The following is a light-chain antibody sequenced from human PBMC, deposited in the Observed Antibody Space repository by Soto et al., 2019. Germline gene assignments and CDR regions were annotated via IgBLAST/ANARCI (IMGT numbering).Light chain of an antibody. CDR3: QQRSNWPPEIT. V-gene: IGKV3D-20*02. CDR1: QSVSSSY. CDR2: DVS. Sequence: EIVLTQSPGTLSLSPGERATLSCRASQSVSSSYLAWYQQKPGQAPRLLIYDVSSRATGIPARFSGSGSGTDFSLTISSLEPEDFAVYYCQQRSNWPPEITFGQGTRLEI. J-gene: IGKJ5*01.